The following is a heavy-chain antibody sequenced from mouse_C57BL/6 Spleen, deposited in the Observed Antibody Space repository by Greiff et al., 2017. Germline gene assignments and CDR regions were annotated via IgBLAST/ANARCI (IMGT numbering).Heavy chain of an antibody. CDR1: GYAFSSSW. CDR3: AREGDYDRGYARDY. V-gene: IGHV1-82*01. D-gene: IGHD2-4*01. J-gene: IGHJ4*01. CDR2: IYPGDGDT. Sequence: VQLQQSGPELVKPGASVKISCKASGYAFSSSWMNWVKQRPGKGLEWIGRIYPGDGDTNYNGKFKGKATLTADKSSSTAYMQLSSLTSEDSAVYFCAREGDYDRGYARDYWGQGTSVTVSS.